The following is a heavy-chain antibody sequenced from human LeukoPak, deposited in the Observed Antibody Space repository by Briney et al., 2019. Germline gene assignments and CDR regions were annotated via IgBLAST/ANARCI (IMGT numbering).Heavy chain of an antibody. D-gene: IGHD3-16*01. CDR2: INQDGSEK. Sequence: PGGSLRLSCAASGFTFSSCWMSWVRQAPGKGLEWVANINQDGSEKYYVDAVKGRFTISRDNAKNSLYLQMNSLRAEDTAVYYCTKRGSWGQGTLVTVSS. V-gene: IGHV3-7*01. CDR1: GFTFSSCW. CDR3: TKRGS. J-gene: IGHJ4*02.